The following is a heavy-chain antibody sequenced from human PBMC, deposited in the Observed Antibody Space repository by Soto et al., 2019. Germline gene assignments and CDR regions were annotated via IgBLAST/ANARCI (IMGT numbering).Heavy chain of an antibody. Sequence: SETLSLTCTVPGGSISSSSYYWGWIRQPPGKGLEWIGGIYYSGSTYYNPSLKSRVTISVDTSKNQFSLKLSSVTAADTAVYYCARHIKDGYNLDYWRQGTLVTVSS. CDR3: ARHIKDGYNLDY. CDR2: IYYSGST. J-gene: IGHJ4*02. CDR1: GGSISSSSYY. D-gene: IGHD5-12*01. V-gene: IGHV4-39*01.